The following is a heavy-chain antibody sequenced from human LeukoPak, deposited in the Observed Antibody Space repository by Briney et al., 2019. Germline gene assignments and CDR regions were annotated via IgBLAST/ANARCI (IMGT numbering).Heavy chain of an antibody. CDR1: GFTFSSYA. CDR2: ISYDGSNK. J-gene: IGHJ4*02. CDR3: AREGETIQLWFGSGG. D-gene: IGHD5-18*01. V-gene: IGHV3-30-3*01. Sequence: SGGSLRLSCAASGFTFSSYAMHWVRQAPGKGLEWVAVISYDGSNKYYADSVKGRFTISRDNSKNTLYLQMNSLRAEDTAVYYCAREGETIQLWFGSGGWGQGTLVTVSS.